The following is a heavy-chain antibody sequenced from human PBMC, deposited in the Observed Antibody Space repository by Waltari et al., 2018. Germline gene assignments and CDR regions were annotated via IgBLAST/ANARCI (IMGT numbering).Heavy chain of an antibody. CDR3: ATCGYGDPYNWFDP. Sequence: QVQLQESGPGLVKPSETLSLTCAVSGYSISSGYYWGWIRQPPGKGLEWIGSIYHSGSTYYNPSLKSRVTISVDTSKNQFSLKLSSVTAADTAVYYCATCGYGDPYNWFDPWGQGTLVTVSS. J-gene: IGHJ5*02. D-gene: IGHD5-12*01. CDR2: IYHSGST. V-gene: IGHV4-38-2*01. CDR1: GYSISSGYY.